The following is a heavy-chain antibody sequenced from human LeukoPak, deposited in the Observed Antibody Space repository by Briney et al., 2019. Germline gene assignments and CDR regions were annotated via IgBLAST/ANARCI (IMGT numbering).Heavy chain of an antibody. D-gene: IGHD1-1*01. CDR2: IYSSGNT. V-gene: IGHV4-39*01. CDR1: GGSISGRNY. Sequence: NPSETLSLTCTVSGGSISGRNYWGWIRQSPGKGLEWIASIYSSGNTHSNPSLKSRVSISVDTSKNQVSLKLYSVTASDAAIYYCARHLSGTTMSHYFDFWGQGTLVTVSS. CDR3: ARHLSGTTMSHYFDF. J-gene: IGHJ4*02.